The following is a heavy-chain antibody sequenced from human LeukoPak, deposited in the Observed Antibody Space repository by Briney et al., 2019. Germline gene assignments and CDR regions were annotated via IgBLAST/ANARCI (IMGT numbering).Heavy chain of an antibody. CDR1: GYTFTSYG. CDR3: ARDPFGIAAYYYYGMDV. D-gene: IGHD6-13*01. J-gene: IGHJ6*02. V-gene: IGHV1-18*01. Sequence: EASVKVSCKASGYTFTSYGISWVRQAPGQWLEWMGWISAYNGNTNYAQKLQGRVTTTTDTSTSTAYMELRSLRSDDTAVYYCARDPFGIAAYYYYGMDVWGQGTTVTVSS. CDR2: ISAYNGNT.